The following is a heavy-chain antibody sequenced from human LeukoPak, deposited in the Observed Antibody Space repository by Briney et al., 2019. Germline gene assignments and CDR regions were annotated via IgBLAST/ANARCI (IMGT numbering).Heavy chain of an antibody. CDR3: AKHVWTSVWFFDY. CDR1: GFTFSNYA. J-gene: IGHJ4*02. CDR2: ISGSGGQK. V-gene: IGHV3-23*01. D-gene: IGHD6-19*01. Sequence: PGVCLRLSCAASGFTFSNYALSWVRQAPGKGLEWVALISGSGGQKDCADSVKGRFTISRDNSGNTLNLQMDSLKAEDTAVYYCAKHVWTSVWFFDYWGQGTLVTVSS.